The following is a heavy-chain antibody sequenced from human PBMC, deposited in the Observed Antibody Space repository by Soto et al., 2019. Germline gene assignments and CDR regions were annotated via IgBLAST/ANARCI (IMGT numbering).Heavy chain of an antibody. V-gene: IGHV3-33*01. CDR2: IWYDGNTK. Sequence: GGSLRLSCAASGFTFSTYGFNWVRQAPGKGLEWVAVIWYDGNTKYYADSVKGRFTISRDNSKNTLYLQMNSLTAEDTAVYYCARPLVAPVAGPYYCGMDVWGQGTTVTVSS. CDR1: GFTFSTYG. J-gene: IGHJ6*02. CDR3: ARPLVAPVAGPYYCGMDV. D-gene: IGHD6-19*01.